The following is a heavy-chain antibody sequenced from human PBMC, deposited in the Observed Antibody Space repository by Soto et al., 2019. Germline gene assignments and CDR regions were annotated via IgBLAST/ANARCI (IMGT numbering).Heavy chain of an antibody. D-gene: IGHD2-8*01. J-gene: IGHJ4*02. CDR3: APMVFFPGSDRSQADY. CDR2: INTMFDIL. V-gene: IGHV1-69*14. Sequence: QVHLVQSGSEVKEPGSSVKVSCKASGVTFSTYTVYWVRQAPGQGLEWVGGINTMFDILKYALGLQGRVAIPADKPTTTPDTDPTTPSPEQTGIYFFAPMVFFPGSDRSQADYWGQGTLVTVSS. CDR1: GVTFSTYT.